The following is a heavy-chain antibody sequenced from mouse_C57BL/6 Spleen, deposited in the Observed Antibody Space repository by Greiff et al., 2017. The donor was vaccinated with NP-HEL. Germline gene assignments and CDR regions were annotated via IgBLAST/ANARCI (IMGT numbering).Heavy chain of an antibody. CDR1: GYAFSSYW. V-gene: IGHV1-80*01. D-gene: IGHD1-1*01. CDR3: ARKGDGSSPPWFAY. Sequence: VQLQESGAELVKPGASVKISCKASGYAFSSYWMNWVKQRPGKGLEWIGQIYPGDGDTNYNGKFKGKATLTADKSSSTAYMQLSSLTSEDSAVYFCARKGDGSSPPWFAYWGQGTLVTVSA. CDR2: IYPGDGDT. J-gene: IGHJ3*01.